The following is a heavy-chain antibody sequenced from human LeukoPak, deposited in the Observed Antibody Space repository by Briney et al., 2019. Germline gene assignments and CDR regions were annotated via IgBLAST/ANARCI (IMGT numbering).Heavy chain of an antibody. Sequence: PSETLSLTCTVSGGSISSYYWSWIRQPAGKGLEWIGRIYTSGSTNYNPSLKSRVTISVDTSKNQFSLKLSSVTAADTAVYYCARGGITIFGVVRRAYDYWGQGTLVTVSS. CDR3: ARGGITIFGVVRRAYDY. D-gene: IGHD3-3*01. J-gene: IGHJ4*02. CDR1: GGSISSYY. V-gene: IGHV4-4*07. CDR2: IYTSGST.